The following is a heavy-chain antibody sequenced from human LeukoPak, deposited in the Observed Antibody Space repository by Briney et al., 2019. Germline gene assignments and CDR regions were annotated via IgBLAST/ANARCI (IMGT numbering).Heavy chain of an antibody. D-gene: IGHD4-11*01. Sequence: GGSLRLSCAASGFTFTDYAITWVSHAPGKGLEWVSAVSTSGSNTYYADSVKGRFTISRDNSKNTLYLQMNSLRAEDTAVYYCAKRRTTVISLDQWGQGTLVSVSS. V-gene: IGHV3-23*01. J-gene: IGHJ4*02. CDR1: GFTFTDYA. CDR2: VSTSGSNT. CDR3: AKRRTTVISLDQ.